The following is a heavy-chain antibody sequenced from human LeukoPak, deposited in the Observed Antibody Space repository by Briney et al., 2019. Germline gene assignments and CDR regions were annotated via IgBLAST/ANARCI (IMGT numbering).Heavy chain of an antibody. CDR3: ARSVVVVAATLDY. CDR2: IIPIFGTA. V-gene: IGHV1-69*06. J-gene: IGHJ4*02. CDR1: GGSFSSYA. D-gene: IGHD2-15*01. Sequence: GASVKVSCKASGGSFSSYAISWVRQAPGQGLEWMGGIIPIFGTANYAQKFQGRVTITADKSTSTAYMELSSLRSEDTAVYYCARSVVVVAATLDYWGQGTLVTVSS.